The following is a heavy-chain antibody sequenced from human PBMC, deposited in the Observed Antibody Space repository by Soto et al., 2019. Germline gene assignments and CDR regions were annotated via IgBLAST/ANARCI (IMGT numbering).Heavy chain of an antibody. CDR1: GGSFTGYY. CDR2: VKDGGVT. D-gene: IGHD5-12*01. V-gene: IGHV4-34*01. J-gene: IGHJ4*02. CDR3: TGGQVGVVATH. Sequence: QVQLQQWGAGLLKPSETLSLTCAVNGGSFTGYYWSWVRQPPGKGLEWIGEVKDGGVTNYSPSLRSRITLSSEAPKKQFSRKMTSVTAADTAVYYCTGGQVGVVATHWDQGTLVTVSS.